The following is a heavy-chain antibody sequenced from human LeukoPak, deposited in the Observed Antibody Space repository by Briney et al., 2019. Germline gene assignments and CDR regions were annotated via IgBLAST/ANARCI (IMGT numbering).Heavy chain of an antibody. CDR1: GGSFSGYY. CDR2: INHSGST. Sequence: NPSETLSLTCAVYGGSFSGYYWSWIRQPPGKGLEWIGEINHSGSTNYNPSLKSRVTISVDTSKNQFSLKLSSVTAADTAVYYCARGRSSNPWGQGTLVTVSS. CDR3: ARGRSSNP. V-gene: IGHV4-34*01. D-gene: IGHD2-2*01. J-gene: IGHJ5*02.